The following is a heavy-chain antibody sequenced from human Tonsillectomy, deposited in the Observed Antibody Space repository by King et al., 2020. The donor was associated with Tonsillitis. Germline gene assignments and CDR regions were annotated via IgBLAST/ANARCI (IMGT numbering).Heavy chain of an antibody. Sequence: QLQESGSGLVKSSQTLSLTCAVSGGSISSGGYSWSWIRQPPGKGLEWIGYIYHSGSTYYNPSLKSRVTISVDRSKNHFSLKLSSVTAADTAVYYCAREAGSYSGSGSYYTGYFDYWGQGTLVTVSS. CDR2: IYHSGST. V-gene: IGHV4-30-2*01. J-gene: IGHJ4*02. CDR1: GGSISSGGYS. D-gene: IGHD3-10*01. CDR3: AREAGSYSGSGSYYTGYFDY.